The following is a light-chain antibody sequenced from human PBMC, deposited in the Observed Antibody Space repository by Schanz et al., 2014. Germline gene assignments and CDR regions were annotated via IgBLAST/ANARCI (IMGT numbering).Light chain of an antibody. CDR3: QQYYSSPPT. Sequence: DIVMTQSPDSLAVSLGERATINCKSSQNVLYRSNNKNCLAWYQQKPGQPPKLLINWASTRESGVPDRFSGSGSGTDFTLTISSLQAEDVAVYYCQQYYSSPPTFGPGTKVDFK. CDR2: WAS. J-gene: IGKJ3*01. V-gene: IGKV4-1*01. CDR1: QNVLYRSNNKNC.